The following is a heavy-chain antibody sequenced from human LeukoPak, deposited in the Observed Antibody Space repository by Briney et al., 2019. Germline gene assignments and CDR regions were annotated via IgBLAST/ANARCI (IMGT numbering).Heavy chain of an antibody. J-gene: IGHJ5*02. CDR3: ARDRPHNWFDP. CDR2: IRYDESDK. D-gene: IGHD6-6*01. V-gene: IGHV3-30*02. Sequence: SGGSLRLSCAASGFTFRNYGMHWVRQAPGKGLEWLAFIRYDESDKYYADSVRGRFTISRDNSRNTLFLQVNSLRLEDTAVYYCARDRPHNWFDPWGQGTLVTVSS. CDR1: GFTFRNYG.